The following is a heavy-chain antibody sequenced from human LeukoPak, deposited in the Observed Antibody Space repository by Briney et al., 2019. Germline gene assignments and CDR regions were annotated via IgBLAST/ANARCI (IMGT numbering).Heavy chain of an antibody. CDR3: ARNQLIYYYSGYYYGMDV. Sequence: SVKVSCKASGGTFSSYAISWVRQAPGQGLEWMGRIIPILGIANYAQKFQGRVTITADKSTSTAYMELSSLRSEDTAVYYCARNQLIYYYSGYYYGMDVWGQGTTVTVSS. D-gene: IGHD1-26*01. V-gene: IGHV1-69*04. J-gene: IGHJ6*02. CDR2: IIPILGIA. CDR1: GGTFSSYA.